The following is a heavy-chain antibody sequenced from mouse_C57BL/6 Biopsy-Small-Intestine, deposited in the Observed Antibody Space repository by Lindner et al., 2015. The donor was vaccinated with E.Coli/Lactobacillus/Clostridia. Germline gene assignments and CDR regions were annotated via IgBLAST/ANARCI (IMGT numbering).Heavy chain of an antibody. CDR1: GFNIIDYY. D-gene: IGHD2-12*01. CDR2: IAPEDGET. CDR3: SRNDNYAAWFAY. V-gene: IGHV14-2*01. Sequence: EVQLQESGAELVKPGASVKLSCTASGFNIIDYYMHWVKQMTEQGLEWIGRIAPEDGETIYDPKFQGKATITADTSSNTAYLQLSSLTSEDTAVYYCSRNDNYAAWFAYWGQGTLVTVSA. J-gene: IGHJ3*01.